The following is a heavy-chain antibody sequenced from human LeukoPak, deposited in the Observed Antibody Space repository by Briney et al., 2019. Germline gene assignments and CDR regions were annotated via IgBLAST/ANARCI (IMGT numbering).Heavy chain of an antibody. D-gene: IGHD5-24*01. V-gene: IGHV1-46*01. CDR1: GYTFTSYY. J-gene: IGHJ4*02. CDR2: INPSGGST. CDR3: ARDGYNMPDDY. Sequence: ASVKVPCKASGYTFTSYYMNWVRQAPGQGLEWMGIINPSGGSTSYAQKFQGRVTMTRDTSTSTVYMELSSLRSEDTAVYYCARDGYNMPDDYWGQGTLVTVSS.